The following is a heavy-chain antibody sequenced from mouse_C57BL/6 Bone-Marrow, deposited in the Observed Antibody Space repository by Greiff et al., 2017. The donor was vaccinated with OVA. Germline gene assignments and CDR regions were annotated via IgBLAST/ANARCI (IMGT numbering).Heavy chain of an antibody. CDR3: TRGYSNYYAMDY. D-gene: IGHD2-5*01. V-gene: IGHV1-15*01. J-gene: IGHJ4*01. CDR1: GYTFTDYE. Sequence: VQRVESGAELVRPGASVTLSCKASGYTFTDYEMHWVKQTPVHGLEWIGAIDPETGGTAYSQKFKGKAILTADKSSSTAYMELRSLTSEDSAVYYGTRGYSNYYAMDYWGQGTSVTVSS. CDR2: IDPETGGT.